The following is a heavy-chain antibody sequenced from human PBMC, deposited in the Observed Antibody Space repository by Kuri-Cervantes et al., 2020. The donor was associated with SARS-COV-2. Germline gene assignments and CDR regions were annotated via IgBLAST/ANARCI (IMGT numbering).Heavy chain of an antibody. CDR1: GFTFSSYW. CDR2: IKQDGSEK. D-gene: IGHD6-19*01. V-gene: IGHV3-7*01. CDR3: ARDGAVAVYFDY. Sequence: GESLKISCAASGFTFSSYWMSWVRQAPGKGLEWVANIKQDGSEKYYVDSVKGRFTISRDNAKNSLYLQMNSPRAEDTAVYYCARDGAVAVYFDYWGQGTLVTVSS. J-gene: IGHJ4*02.